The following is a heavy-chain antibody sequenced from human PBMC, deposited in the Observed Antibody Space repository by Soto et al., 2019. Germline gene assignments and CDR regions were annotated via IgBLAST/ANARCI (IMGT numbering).Heavy chain of an antibody. CDR3: AREGNLGRWIQPLDS. J-gene: IGHJ4*02. CDR1: GDSISSSS. Sequence: SETLSLTCTVSGDSISSSSCSWIRQPPGKGLEWIGNIHYNGNTKYSPSLKSRVTMSVDTSKNHFSLKLISVTTADTAVYFCAREGNLGRWIQPLDSWGQGTLVTGSS. V-gene: IGHV4-59*01. D-gene: IGHD2-2*03. CDR2: IHYNGNT.